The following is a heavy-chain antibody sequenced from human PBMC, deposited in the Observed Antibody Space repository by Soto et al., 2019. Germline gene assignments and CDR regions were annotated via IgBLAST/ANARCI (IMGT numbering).Heavy chain of an antibody. D-gene: IGHD3-3*01. CDR3: ARGPMPYFVFWSGYYGTLVY. J-gene: IGHJ4*02. CDR1: GYTFTSYG. CDR2: ISAYNGNT. Sequence: ASVKVSCKASGYTFTSYGISWVRQAPGQGLEWMGWISAYNGNTNYAQKLQGRVTMTTDTSTSTAYMELRSLRSDDTAVYYCARGPMPYFVFWSGYYGTLVYSGQGTLVTVFS. V-gene: IGHV1-18*01.